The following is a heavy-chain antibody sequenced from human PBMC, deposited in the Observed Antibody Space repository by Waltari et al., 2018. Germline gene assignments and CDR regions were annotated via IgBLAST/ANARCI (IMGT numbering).Heavy chain of an antibody. CDR1: GYTFTSYD. V-gene: IGHV1-8*02. CDR3: ARAKTHRSLRVPRWFDP. D-gene: IGHD1-26*01. J-gene: IGHJ5*02. CDR2: MNTSSGKT. Sequence: QVQLVQSGAEVKKPGASVKVSCKASGYTFTSYDINWVRQATGQGLEWMGWMNTSSGKTGYAQKFQGRVTMTRNTSISTAYMELSSLRSEDTAVYYCARAKTHRSLRVPRWFDPWGQGTLVTVSS.